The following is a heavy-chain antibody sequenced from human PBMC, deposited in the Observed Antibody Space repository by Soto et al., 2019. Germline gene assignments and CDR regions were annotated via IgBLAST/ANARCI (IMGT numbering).Heavy chain of an antibody. V-gene: IGHV3-48*03. CDR1: GFTFSSYE. CDR3: ARDARIPGVFEY. CDR2: ISSSGSTI. D-gene: IGHD7-27*01. Sequence: GGSLRLSCAASGFTFSSYEMNWVRQAPGKGLEWVSYISSSGSTIYYADSVKGIFTISRDNAKNSLYLQMNSLRAEDTAVYYCARDARIPGVFEYWGQGPLVPVSA. J-gene: IGHJ4*02.